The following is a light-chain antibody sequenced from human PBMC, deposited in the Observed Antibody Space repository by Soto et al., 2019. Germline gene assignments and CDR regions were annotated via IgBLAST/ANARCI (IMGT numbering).Light chain of an antibody. V-gene: IGKV1-33*01. CDR3: QHYYNRPIT. CDR2: DAS. Sequence: IQMTQSPRSLSASVGDRVTITCQASQDISNHLNWYQQKPGKAPKLLIYDASNLETGVPSRFSGSGSGTDFTVTISSLQPEDFAPYSCQHYYNRPITFCQGTRLEIK. CDR1: QDISNH. J-gene: IGKJ5*01.